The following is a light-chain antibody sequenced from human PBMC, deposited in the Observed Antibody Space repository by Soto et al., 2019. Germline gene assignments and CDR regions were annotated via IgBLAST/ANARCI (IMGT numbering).Light chain of an antibody. Sequence: QSVLTQPPSXSGTPGQRVTISCSGSSSNVGSNTVNWYQQLPGTAPKLLIYSNNQRPSGVPDRFSGSKSGTSASLAISGLQSGDEADYYCVAWDDSLNAYVFATGTKVTVL. CDR3: VAWDDSLNAYV. J-gene: IGLJ1*01. CDR2: SNN. V-gene: IGLV1-44*01. CDR1: SSNVGSNT.